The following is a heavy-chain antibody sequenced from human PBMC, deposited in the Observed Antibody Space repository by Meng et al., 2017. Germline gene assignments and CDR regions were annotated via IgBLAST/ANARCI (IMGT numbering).Heavy chain of an antibody. Sequence: LTRQGAGPGLVKPSETLSLTCTVAGGSISSSSYYWGWIRQPPGKGLEWIGSIYYSGSTYYNPSLKSRVTISVDTSKNQFSLKLSSVTAADTAVYYCARSMVRGVIRYYFDYWGQGTLVTVAS. V-gene: IGHV4-39*07. D-gene: IGHD3-10*01. CDR3: ARSMVRGVIRYYFDY. CDR2: IYYSGST. J-gene: IGHJ4*02. CDR1: GGSISSSSYY.